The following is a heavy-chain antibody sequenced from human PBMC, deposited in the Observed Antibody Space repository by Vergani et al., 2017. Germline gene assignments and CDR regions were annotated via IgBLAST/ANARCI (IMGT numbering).Heavy chain of an antibody. CDR2: VHRNGNT. J-gene: IGHJ3*02. Sequence: QVDMQESGPGLVTSSETLSLNCAVSGYSVGSGYYWGWIRKPPVRGLEWCGCVHRNGNTYYTSSLRSRATISGDTSKNKFSLRLTSVTAADTAVYYCARNPYCGGDCYSDAVDIWGQGTMVTVSS. CDR3: ARNPYCGGDCYSDAVDI. V-gene: IGHV4-38-2*01. D-gene: IGHD2-21*02. CDR1: GYSVGSGYY.